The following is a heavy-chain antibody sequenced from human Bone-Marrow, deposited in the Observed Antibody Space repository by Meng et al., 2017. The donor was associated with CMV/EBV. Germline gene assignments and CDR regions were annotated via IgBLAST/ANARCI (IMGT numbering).Heavy chain of an antibody. CDR1: GASISTNNW. V-gene: IGHV4-4*02. CDR2: VHNSGTT. J-gene: IGHJ5*02. Sequence: SETLSLTCTVSGASISTNNWWTWVRQTVGKGLGWIEEVHNSGTTCYNPSLQSRVTISLDRSRNQFFLNLNSVTAADTGVYYCARVLGGCSFGGCFVDPWGQGTLVTVSS. CDR3: ARVLGGCSFGGCFVDP. D-gene: IGHD2-15*01.